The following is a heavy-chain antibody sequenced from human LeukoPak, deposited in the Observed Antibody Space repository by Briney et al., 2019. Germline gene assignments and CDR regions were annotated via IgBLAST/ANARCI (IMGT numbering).Heavy chain of an antibody. CDR1: GGSISSYY. J-gene: IGHJ6*02. CDR2: IYTSGST. V-gene: IGHV4-4*07. CDR3: ARDRPFGAYYYYYGMDV. Sequence: SETLSLTCTVSGGSISSYYWSWIRQPAGKGLEWIGRIYTSGSTNYNPSLKSRVTMSVDTSKNQFSLKLSSVTAADTAVYYCARDRPFGAYYYYYGMDVWGQGTTVTVSS. D-gene: IGHD3-16*01.